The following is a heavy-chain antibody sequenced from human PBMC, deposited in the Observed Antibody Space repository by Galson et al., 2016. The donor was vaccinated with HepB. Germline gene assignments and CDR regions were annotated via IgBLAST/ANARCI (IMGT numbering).Heavy chain of an antibody. Sequence: SLRLSCAASGLSFSNAWMSWVSQAPGKGLEWVGRINTKSDGGTTQYAAPVEGRFTIPRDDSENRLYLQMNTLEPGDTAVYYCTTDGLDISFDYWGQGTRVTVSS. V-gene: IGHV3-15*01. J-gene: IGHJ4*02. CDR1: GLSFSNAW. D-gene: IGHD2-2*03. CDR3: TTDGLDISFDY. CDR2: INTKSDGGTT.